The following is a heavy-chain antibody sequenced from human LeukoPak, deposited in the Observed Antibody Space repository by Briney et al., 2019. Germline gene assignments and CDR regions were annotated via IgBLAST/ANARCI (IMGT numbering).Heavy chain of an antibody. CDR2: ISYDGSNK. D-gene: IGHD2-2*01. V-gene: IGHV3-30-3*01. CDR1: GFTLSSYA. CDR3: AKDGVPYQLLIDY. Sequence: GGSLRLSCAASGFTLSSYAMHWVRQAPGKGLEWVAVISYDGSNKYYADSVKGRFTISRDNSKNTLYLQMNSLRAEDTAVYYCAKDGVPYQLLIDYWGQGTLVTVSS. J-gene: IGHJ4*02.